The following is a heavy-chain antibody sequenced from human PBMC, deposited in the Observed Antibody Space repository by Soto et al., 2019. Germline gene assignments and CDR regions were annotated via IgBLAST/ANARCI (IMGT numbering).Heavy chain of an antibody. V-gene: IGHV1-58*01. J-gene: IGHJ4*02. CDR2: LVVGSGNT. CDR1: GFMFTRSA. Sequence: SVKVSCKTSGFMFTRSAVQWVRQARGQRLEWIGWLVVGSGNTHYAQHFQERVTLTRDMSTGTAYMELSSLRSEDTAVYYCAAVPVLRFLKWLPAYFDYWGQGTLVTVSS. D-gene: IGHD3-3*01. CDR3: AAVPVLRFLKWLPAYFDY.